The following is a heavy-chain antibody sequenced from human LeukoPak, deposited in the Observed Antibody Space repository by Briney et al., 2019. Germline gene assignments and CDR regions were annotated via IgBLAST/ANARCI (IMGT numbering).Heavy chain of an antibody. CDR1: GYTFRSYG. V-gene: IGHV1-18*01. D-gene: IGHD4-17*01. CDR3: ARYGSFDY. Sequence: ASVKVPCKASGYTFRSYGITWVRQAPGQGLEWMGWISVYNGNTNYAQKFQGRVTMTTDTSTSTAYMELRSLRSDDTAVYYCARYGSFDYWGQGTLVTVSS. J-gene: IGHJ4*02. CDR2: ISVYNGNT.